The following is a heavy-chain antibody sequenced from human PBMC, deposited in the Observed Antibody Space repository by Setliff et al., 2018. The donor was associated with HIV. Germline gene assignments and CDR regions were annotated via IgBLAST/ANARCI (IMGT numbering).Heavy chain of an antibody. CDR1: GGSISGDF. D-gene: IGHD6-19*01. CDR3: ARVIMAVAGTPYHFWFDP. Sequence: PSETLSLTCTVSGGSISGDFWTWIRQPAGEGLEWIGRTHASGTTQCEPSLKNRCSMSIDTSKNQFSLKLSSVTAADTAVYYCARVIMAVAGTPYHFWFDPWGQGTLVTVSS. J-gene: IGHJ5*02. V-gene: IGHV4-4*07. CDR2: THASGTT.